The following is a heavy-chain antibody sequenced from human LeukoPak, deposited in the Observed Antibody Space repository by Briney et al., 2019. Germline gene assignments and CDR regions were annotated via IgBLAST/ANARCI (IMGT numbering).Heavy chain of an antibody. CDR3: GGRYYDGSGSYYNPFDY. D-gene: IGHD3-10*01. Sequence: SETLSLTCAVYGGSFSGYYWSWIRQPPGKGLEWIGEINHRGSTNYNPSLKSRDTISVDTSKNQFSLKLRSVTAADTAVFTCGGRYYDGSGSYYNPFDYWGKGTLVAVSS. CDR1: GGSFSGYY. V-gene: IGHV4-34*01. CDR2: INHRGST. J-gene: IGHJ4*02.